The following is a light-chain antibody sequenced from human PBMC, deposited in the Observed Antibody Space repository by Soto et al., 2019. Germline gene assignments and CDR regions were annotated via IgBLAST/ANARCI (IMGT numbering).Light chain of an antibody. V-gene: IGKV1-5*03. Sequence: DIQMTQSPSTLSASVGDRVTITCRASQSITSWLAWYQQKPGKAPKLLIYKASSLEIGVPSRFSSSGSGTELTLTITSVQPADFATYYCQQYNNYSGTVGQGTKLEIK. CDR1: QSITSW. J-gene: IGKJ2*01. CDR2: KAS. CDR3: QQYNNYSGT.